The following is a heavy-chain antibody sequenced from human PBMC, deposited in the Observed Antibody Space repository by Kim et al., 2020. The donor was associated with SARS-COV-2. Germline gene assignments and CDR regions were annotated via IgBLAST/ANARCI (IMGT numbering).Heavy chain of an antibody. J-gene: IGHJ4*02. CDR2: IYYDGDT. D-gene: IGHD2-8*02. Sequence: SETLSLTCTVSGGSISLGGYYWGWVRQRPGESLEWFGYIYYDGDTFYNPSLKSRVAISPDKSRNQLSLHLTSVTAADTANYFCTRARTGGASPFDFWGQGRLVTVS. CDR1: GGSISLGGYY. V-gene: IGHV4-31*03. CDR3: TRARTGGASPFDF.